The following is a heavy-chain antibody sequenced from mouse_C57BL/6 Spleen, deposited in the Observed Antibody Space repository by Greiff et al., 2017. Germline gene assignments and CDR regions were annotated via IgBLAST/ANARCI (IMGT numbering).Heavy chain of an antibody. V-gene: IGHV14-4*01. J-gene: IGHJ2*01. D-gene: IGHD3-3*01. CDR1: GFNIKDDY. CDR3: TKIHLGDY. CDR2: IDPENGDT. Sequence: DVKLQESGAELVRPGASVKLSCTASGFNIKDDYMHWVKQRPEQGLEWIGWIDPENGDTEYASKFQGKATITADTSSNTAYLQLSSLTSEDTAVYYCTKIHLGDYWGQGTTLTVSS.